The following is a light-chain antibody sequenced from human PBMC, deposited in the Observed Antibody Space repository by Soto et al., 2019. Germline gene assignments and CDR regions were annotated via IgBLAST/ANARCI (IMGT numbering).Light chain of an antibody. CDR3: AAWDDSLNGNV. J-gene: IGLJ1*01. CDR2: SNN. CDR1: SSNIGSNT. V-gene: IGLV1-44*01. Sequence: QSGLTQPPSASGTPGQRVTISCSGSSSNIGSNTVNWYQQLPGTAPKLLIYSNNQRPSGVPDRFSGSKSGTSASLAISGLQSEDEADYYCAAWDDSLNGNVFGTGTKVTVL.